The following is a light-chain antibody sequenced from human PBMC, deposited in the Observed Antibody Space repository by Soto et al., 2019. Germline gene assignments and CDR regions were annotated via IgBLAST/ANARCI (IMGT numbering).Light chain of an antibody. J-gene: IGKJ4*01. CDR2: AAS. CDR1: QGISNY. CDR3: QKYNSAPPLT. Sequence: DIPMTQSPSSLSASVGDRVTITCRASQGISNYLAWYQQKPGKVPKLLIYAASTSQSGVPSRFSGSGSGTDFTLTISSLQPEDVATYYCQKYNSAPPLTFGGGTKVEIK. V-gene: IGKV1-27*01.